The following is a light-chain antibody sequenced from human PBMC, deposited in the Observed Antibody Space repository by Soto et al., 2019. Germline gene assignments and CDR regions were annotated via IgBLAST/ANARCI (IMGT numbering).Light chain of an antibody. V-gene: IGLV2-14*01. Sequence: QSALTQPASVSGSPGQSITISCTGTSGDVIDYKFVSWYQQHPGKAPKVIIYEVSNRPSGVSVRFSGSKSGNTASLTISGLQAEDEADYYCNSYTATRSYVFGTGTKVTVL. CDR1: SGDVIDYKF. J-gene: IGLJ1*01. CDR2: EVS. CDR3: NSYTATRSYV.